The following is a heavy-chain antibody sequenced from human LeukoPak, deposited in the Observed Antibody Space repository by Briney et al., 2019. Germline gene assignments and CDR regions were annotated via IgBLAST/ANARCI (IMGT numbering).Heavy chain of an antibody. CDR1: GGSFSGYY. J-gene: IGHJ6*03. CDR3: ARGDGGNWHYYYMDV. CDR2: INHSGST. V-gene: IGHV4-34*01. D-gene: IGHD4-23*01. Sequence: SETLSLTCAVYGGSFSGYYWSCIRQPPGKGLEWIGEINHSGSTNYNPSLKSRVTISVDTSKNQFSLKLSSVTAADTAVYYCARGDGGNWHYYYMDVWGKGTTVTVSS.